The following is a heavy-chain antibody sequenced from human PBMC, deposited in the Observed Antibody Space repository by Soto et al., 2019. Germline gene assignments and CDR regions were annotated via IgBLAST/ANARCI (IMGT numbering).Heavy chain of an antibody. CDR3: ARDRYYGSGSYLYYYGMDV. V-gene: IGHV3-13*01. Sequence: GGSLRLSCAASGFTFSSYDMHWVRQATGKGLEWVSAIGTAGDTYYPGSVKGRFTISRENAKNSLYLQMNSVRAGDTAVYYCARDRYYGSGSYLYYYGMDVWGQGTTVTVSS. J-gene: IGHJ6*02. CDR1: GFTFSSYD. CDR2: IGTAGDT. D-gene: IGHD3-10*01.